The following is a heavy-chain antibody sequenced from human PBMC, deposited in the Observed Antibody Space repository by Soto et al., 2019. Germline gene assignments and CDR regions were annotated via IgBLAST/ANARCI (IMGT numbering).Heavy chain of an antibody. CDR3: ARGDSIFGVVTTFYYYYGMDV. Sequence: ASVKVSCKASGYTFTGYYMHWVRQAPGQGLEWMGWINPNSGDTNYAQKLQGRVTMTTDTSTSTAYMELRSLRSEDTAVYYCARGDSIFGVVTTFYYYYGMDVWGQGTTVTVSS. CDR2: INPNSGDT. V-gene: IGHV1-2*02. J-gene: IGHJ6*02. D-gene: IGHD3-3*01. CDR1: GYTFTGYY.